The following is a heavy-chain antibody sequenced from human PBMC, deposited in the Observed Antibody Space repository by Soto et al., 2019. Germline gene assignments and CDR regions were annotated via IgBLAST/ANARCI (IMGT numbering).Heavy chain of an antibody. J-gene: IGHJ1*01. D-gene: IGHD2-21*01. CDR3: ARVSGVVVIEEYFQH. Sequence: ASVKVSCKASGYSFTNYAIHWVRQAPGQRLEWMGWIYTGSGNTKYSQNFQGRVSITRDTSASTAYMELSSLTSEDTAVYYCARVSGVVVIEEYFQHWGQGTLVTVSS. CDR2: IYTGSGNT. V-gene: IGHV1-3*04. CDR1: GYSFTNYA.